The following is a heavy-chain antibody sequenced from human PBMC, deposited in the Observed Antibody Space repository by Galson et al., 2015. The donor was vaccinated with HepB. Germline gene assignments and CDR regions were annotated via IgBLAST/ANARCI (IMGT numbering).Heavy chain of an antibody. J-gene: IGHJ4*02. CDR1: GYTFTSYG. Sequence: SVKVSCKASGYTFTSYGISWVRQAPGQGLEWMGWISAYNGNTNYAQKLQGRVTMTTDTSTSTAYMELRSLRSDDTAVYYCARVGCSSTSCYTTRFFDYWGQGTLVTVSS. CDR3: ARVGCSSTSCYTTRFFDY. D-gene: IGHD2-2*02. CDR2: ISAYNGNT. V-gene: IGHV1-18*01.